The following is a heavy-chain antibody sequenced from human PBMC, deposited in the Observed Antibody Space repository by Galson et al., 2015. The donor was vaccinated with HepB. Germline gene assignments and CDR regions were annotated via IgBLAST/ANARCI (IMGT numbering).Heavy chain of an antibody. D-gene: IGHD3-10*01. J-gene: IGHJ4*02. V-gene: IGHV1-2*02. Sequence: SVKVSCKASGYTFTGYYMHWVRQAPGQGLEWVGWINPNSGGTNYAQKFQGRVTMTRDKSMSTAYLQWSSLKAPDTAMYYCARQVQGRSGSGSYAIDYWGPGTLVTVSS. CDR2: INPNSGGT. CDR3: ARQVQGRSGSGSYAIDY. CDR1: GYTFTGYY.